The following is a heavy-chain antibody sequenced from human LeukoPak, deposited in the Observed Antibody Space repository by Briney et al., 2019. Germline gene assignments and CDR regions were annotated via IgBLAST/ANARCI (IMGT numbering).Heavy chain of an antibody. CDR2: ISGSGGST. CDR3: AKGGPVLMVYAVKNYFDY. CDR1: GFTFSSYA. D-gene: IGHD2-8*01. J-gene: IGHJ4*02. Sequence: SGGSLRLSCAASGFTFSSYAMSWVRQAPGKGLEWVSAISGSGGSTYYADSVKGRFTISRDNSKNTLYLQMNSLRAEDTAVYYCAKGGPVLMVYAVKNYFDYWGQGTLVTVSS. V-gene: IGHV3-23*01.